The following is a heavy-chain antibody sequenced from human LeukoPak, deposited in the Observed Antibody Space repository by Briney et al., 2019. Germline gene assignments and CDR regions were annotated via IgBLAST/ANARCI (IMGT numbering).Heavy chain of an antibody. CDR2: ISTYTGIT. CDR1: VYIFTDYH. D-gene: IGHD1-26*01. CDR3: ARDGVGGTHIDH. V-gene: IGHV1-18*01. J-gene: IGHJ4*02. Sequence: VASVKVSCKASVYIFTDYHINWVRQAPGQGLDWMGWISTYTGITNYAQELQGRVTMTTDTSATTAYLGVTSLRSDDTAVYYCARDGVGGTHIDHWGQGTLVTVSS.